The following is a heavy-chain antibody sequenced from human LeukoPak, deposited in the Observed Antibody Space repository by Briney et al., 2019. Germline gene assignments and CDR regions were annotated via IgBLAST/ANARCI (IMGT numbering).Heavy chain of an antibody. CDR2: ISGSGGST. CDR3: AKGRITMIVVVYYFDY. V-gene: IGHV3-23*01. Sequence: GGFLRLSCAASGFTFSIYAMSWVRQAPGKGLEWVSAISGSGGSTYYADSVKGRFTISRDNSKNTLYLQMNSLRAEDTAVYYCAKGRITMIVVVYYFDYWGQGTLVTVSS. CDR1: GFTFSIYA. D-gene: IGHD3-22*01. J-gene: IGHJ4*02.